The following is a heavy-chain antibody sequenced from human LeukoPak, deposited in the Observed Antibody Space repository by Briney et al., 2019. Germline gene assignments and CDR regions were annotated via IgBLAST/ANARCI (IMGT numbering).Heavy chain of an antibody. V-gene: IGHV4-61*02. J-gene: IGHJ4*02. D-gene: IGHD3-10*01. CDR2: IYSTGST. CDR1: GGSISSGGHY. CDR3: ARDQTYSGSGIYTYFDY. Sequence: SQTLSLTCTVSGGSISSGGHYWSWIRQPAGKGLEYLGRIYSTGSTNYNPSLRSRVTISADTSRNHFSLKLSSVTAADTAVYYCARDQTYSGSGIYTYFDYWGQGILVTVSS.